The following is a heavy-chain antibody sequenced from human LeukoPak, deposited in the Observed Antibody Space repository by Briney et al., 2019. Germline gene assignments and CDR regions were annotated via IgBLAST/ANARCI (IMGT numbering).Heavy chain of an antibody. CDR2: IKQDGSEK. J-gene: IGHJ4*02. CDR1: GFTFSSYW. Sequence: GSLRLSCAASGFTFSSYWMSWVRQAPGKGLEWVANIKQDGSEKYYVDSVKGRFTISRDNAKNSLYLQMNSLRAEDTAVYYCARVPPGGSRYEYYFDYWGQGTLVTVSS. V-gene: IGHV3-7*03. CDR3: ARVPPGGSRYEYYFDY. D-gene: IGHD2-15*01.